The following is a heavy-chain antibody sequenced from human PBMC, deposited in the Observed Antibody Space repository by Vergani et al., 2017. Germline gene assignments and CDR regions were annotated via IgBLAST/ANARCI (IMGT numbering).Heavy chain of an antibody. CDR1: GGSFSGYY. D-gene: IGHD6-19*01. CDR2: INHSGST. Sequence: QVQLQQWGAGLLKPSETLSLTCAVYGGSFSGYYWSWIRQPPGKGLEWIGEINHSGSTNYNPSLKSRVTISVDTSKNQFSLKLSSVTAEDTAVYYCARVGWERAVAVYYGMDVWGQGTTVTVSS. J-gene: IGHJ6*02. V-gene: IGHV4-34*01. CDR3: ARVGWERAVAVYYGMDV.